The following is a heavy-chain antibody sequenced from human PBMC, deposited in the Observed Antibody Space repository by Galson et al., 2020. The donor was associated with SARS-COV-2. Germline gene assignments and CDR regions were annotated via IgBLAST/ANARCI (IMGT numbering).Heavy chain of an antibody. V-gene: IGHV3-15*01. CDR1: GFTFSNAW. Sequence: GGSLRLSCAASGFTFSNAWMSWVRQAPGKGLEWVGRIKSKTDGGTTDYAAPVKGRFTISRDDSKNTLYLQMNSLKTEDTAVYYCTTDRCYDYVWGSYRYVDYWGQGTLVTVSS. D-gene: IGHD3-16*02. J-gene: IGHJ4*02. CDR3: TTDRCYDYVWGSYRYVDY. CDR2: IKSKTDGGTT.